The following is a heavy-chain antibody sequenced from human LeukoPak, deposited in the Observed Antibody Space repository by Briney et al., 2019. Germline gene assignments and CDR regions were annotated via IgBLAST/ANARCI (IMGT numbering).Heavy chain of an antibody. CDR3: ARVRAARDADY. CDR2: IYYSGST. V-gene: IGHV4-30-4*01. CDR1: GGSISSGDYY. Sequence: SETLSLTCTVSGGSISSGDYYWSWIRQPPGKGLEWIGYIYYSGSTYYSPSLKSRVTISVDTSKNQFSLKLSSVTAADTAVYYCARVRAARDADYWGQGTLVTVSS. D-gene: IGHD2-21*02. J-gene: IGHJ4*02.